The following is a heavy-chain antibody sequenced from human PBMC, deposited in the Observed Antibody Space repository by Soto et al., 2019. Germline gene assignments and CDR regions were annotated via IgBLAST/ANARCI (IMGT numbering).Heavy chain of an antibody. CDR2: INPSGGST. CDR1: GYTLTSYY. V-gene: IGHV1-46*03. J-gene: IGHJ4*02. CDR3: ARAVLGYCSSTSCYEFDY. D-gene: IGHD2-2*03. Sequence: GASVKVSCTASGYTLTSYYMHWVRQAPGQGLEWMGIINPSGGSTSYAQKIQGRVTMTRDTSTSTVYMELSSLRSEDTAVYYCARAVLGYCSSTSCYEFDYWGQGTLVTVSS.